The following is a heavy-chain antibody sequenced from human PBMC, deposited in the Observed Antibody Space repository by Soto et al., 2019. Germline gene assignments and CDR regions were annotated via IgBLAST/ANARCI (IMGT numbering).Heavy chain of an antibody. CDR3: ARWLRPYYFDY. D-gene: IGHD5-12*01. J-gene: IGHJ4*02. CDR2: INHSGST. Sequence: PSETLSLTCAVYGGSFSGYYWSWIRQPPGKGLEWIGEINHSGSTNYNPSLKSRVTISVDTSKNQFSLKLSSVTAADTAVYYCARWLRPYYFDYWGQGTLVTVSS. CDR1: GGSFSGYY. V-gene: IGHV4-34*01.